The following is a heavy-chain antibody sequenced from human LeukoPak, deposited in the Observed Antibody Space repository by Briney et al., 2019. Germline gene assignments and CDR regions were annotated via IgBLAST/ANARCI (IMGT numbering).Heavy chain of an antibody. CDR1: GGSISSYY. Sequence: SETLSLTCTVSGGSISSYYWSWIRQPPGKGLEWIGEINHSGSTNYNPSLKSRVTISVDTSKNQFSLKLSSVTAADTAVYYCASGDTYFDYWGQGTLVTVSS. V-gene: IGHV4-34*01. CDR3: ASGDTYFDY. D-gene: IGHD5-18*01. J-gene: IGHJ4*02. CDR2: INHSGST.